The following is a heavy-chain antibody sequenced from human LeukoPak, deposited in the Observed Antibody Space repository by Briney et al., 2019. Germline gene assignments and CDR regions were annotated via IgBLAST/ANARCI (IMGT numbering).Heavy chain of an antibody. CDR2: IYYSGST. CDR3: ARDDYDWNIDRYYYMDV. J-gene: IGHJ6*03. CDR1: GGSISSSSYY. Sequence: SETLSLTCTVSGGSISSSSYYWGWIRQPPGKGLEWIGSIYYSGSTYYNPSLKSRVTISVDTSKNQFSLKLSSVTAADTAVYYCARDDYDWNIDRYYYMDVRSKGTTVTVSS. D-gene: IGHD1-1*01. V-gene: IGHV4-39*07.